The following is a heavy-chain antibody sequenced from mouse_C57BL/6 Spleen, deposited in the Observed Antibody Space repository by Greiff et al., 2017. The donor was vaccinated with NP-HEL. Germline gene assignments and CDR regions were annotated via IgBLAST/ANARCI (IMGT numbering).Heavy chain of an antibody. J-gene: IGHJ3*01. D-gene: IGHD4-1*01. CDR2: ILPGSGST. CDR1: GYTFTGYW. CDR3: ARNWDEFAY. Sequence: QVQLQQSGAELMKPGASVKLSCKATGYTFTGYWIEWVKQRPGHGLEWIGEILPGSGSTNYNEKFKGKATLTADKSSSTAYMQLSSLTSEDSAVYFCARNWDEFAYWGQGTLVTVSA. V-gene: IGHV1-9*01.